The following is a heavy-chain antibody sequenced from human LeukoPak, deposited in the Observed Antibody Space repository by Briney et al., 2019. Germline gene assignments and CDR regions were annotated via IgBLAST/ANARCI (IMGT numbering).Heavy chain of an antibody. CDR1: GFTFSSYA. CDR2: ISGSGGST. Sequence: GGSLRLSCAASGFTFSSYAMSWVRQAPGKGLEWVSVISGSGGSTYYADSVKGRFTISRDNSKNTLYLQMNSLRAEDTAVYYCAKVQRFLEWFFDYWGQGTLVTVSS. J-gene: IGHJ4*02. CDR3: AKVQRFLEWFFDY. D-gene: IGHD3-3*01. V-gene: IGHV3-23*01.